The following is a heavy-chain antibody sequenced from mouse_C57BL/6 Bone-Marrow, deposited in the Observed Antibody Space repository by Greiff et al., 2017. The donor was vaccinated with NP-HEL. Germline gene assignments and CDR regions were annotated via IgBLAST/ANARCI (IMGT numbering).Heavy chain of an antibody. J-gene: IGHJ4*01. CDR3: AREGGLLRRAMDY. D-gene: IGHD2-1*01. CDR2: ISNLAYSI. CDR1: GFTFSDYG. V-gene: IGHV5-15*01. Sequence: EVKLMESGGGLVQPGGSLKLSCAASGFTFSDYGMAWVRQAPRKGPEWVAFISNLAYSIYYADTVTGRFTISRENAKNTLYLEMSSLRSEDTAMYYCAREGGLLRRAMDYWGQGTSVTVSS.